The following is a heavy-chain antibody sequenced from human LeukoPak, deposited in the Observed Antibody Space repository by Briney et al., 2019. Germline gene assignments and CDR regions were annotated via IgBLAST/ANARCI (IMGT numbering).Heavy chain of an antibody. J-gene: IGHJ5*02. D-gene: IGHD3-9*01. CDR3: ARASKLRYFDWLLNWFDP. CDR2: TSYDGSNK. CDR1: GFTFSSYA. Sequence: GRSLRLSCAASGFTFSSYAMHWVRQAPGKGLEWVAVTSYDGSNKYYADSVKGRFTISRDNSKNTLYLQMNSLRAEDTAVYYCARASKLRYFDWLLNWFDPWGQGTLVTVSS. V-gene: IGHV3-30-3*01.